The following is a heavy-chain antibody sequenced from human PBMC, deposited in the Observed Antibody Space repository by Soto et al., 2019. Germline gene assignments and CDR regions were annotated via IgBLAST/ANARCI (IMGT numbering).Heavy chain of an antibody. J-gene: IGHJ6*02. CDR1: GYTFTSYG. V-gene: IGHV1-18*01. D-gene: IGHD3-3*01. Sequence: QVQLVQSGAEVKKPGASVKVSCKASGYTFTSYGISWVRQAPGQGLEWMGWISAYNGNTNYAQKLQGRVTMTTDTSTSTAYMELRSLGSDDTAVYYCARDDLLVDFWSGPPLDSYGMDFWGQGTTVTVSS. CDR2: ISAYNGNT. CDR3: ARDDLLVDFWSGPPLDSYGMDF.